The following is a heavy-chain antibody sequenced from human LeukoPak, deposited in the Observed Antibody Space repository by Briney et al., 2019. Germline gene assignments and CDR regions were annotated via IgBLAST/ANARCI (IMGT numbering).Heavy chain of an antibody. CDR2: INHSGST. V-gene: IGHV4-34*01. CDR1: GGSFSGYY. CDR3: ARGGGYNWFDP. J-gene: IGHJ5*02. Sequence: SETLSLTCAVYGGSFSGYYWSWIRQPPGKGLEWIGEINHSGSTNYNPSLKSRVTISVDTSKNQFSLKLSSVTAADTAVYYCARGGGYNWFDPWGQGTLVTVSS.